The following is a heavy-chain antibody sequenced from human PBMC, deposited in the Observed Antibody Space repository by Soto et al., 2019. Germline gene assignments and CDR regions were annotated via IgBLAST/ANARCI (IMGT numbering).Heavy chain of an antibody. CDR1: GFIFSNYA. CDR3: ALGTGSGSFLIDY. J-gene: IGHJ4*02. V-gene: IGHV3-33*01. Sequence: QVQLVGSGGGVVQRGRSLRLSCAASGFIFSNYAMHWVRQAPGQGLEWVALIWSDGSYENYAESVKGRFTISRDNSKNTLFLQVNGLRVDDTAVYFCALGTGSGSFLIDYWGQGTLVTVSS. CDR2: IWSDGSYE. D-gene: IGHD3-10*01.